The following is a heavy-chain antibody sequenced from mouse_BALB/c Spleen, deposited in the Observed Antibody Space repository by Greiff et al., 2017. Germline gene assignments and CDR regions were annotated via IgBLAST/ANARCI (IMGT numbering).Heavy chain of an antibody. D-gene: IGHD2-4*01. Sequence: EVQGVESGGGLVKPGGSLKLSCAASGFTFSSYAMSWVRQTPEKRLEWVASISSGGSTYYPDSVKGRFTISRDNARNILYLQMSSLRSEDTAMYYCARDDYDPHFDYWGQGTTLTVSS. CDR3: ARDDYDPHFDY. J-gene: IGHJ2*01. V-gene: IGHV5-6-5*01. CDR2: ISSGGST. CDR1: GFTFSSYA.